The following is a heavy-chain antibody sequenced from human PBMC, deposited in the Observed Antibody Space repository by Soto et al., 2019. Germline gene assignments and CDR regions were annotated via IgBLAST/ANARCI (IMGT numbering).Heavy chain of an antibody. CDR3: PRQGGSSSWEGSDFDY. CDR1: GGSISSSSYY. D-gene: IGHD6-13*01. CDR2: IYYSGST. Sequence: PSETLSLTCTVSGGSISSSSYYWGWIRQPPGKGLEWIGSIYYSGSTYYNPSLKSRVTISVDTSKNQFSLKLSSVTAADTAVYYCPRQGGSSSWEGSDFDYWGQGTMVTVSS. V-gene: IGHV4-39*01. J-gene: IGHJ4*02.